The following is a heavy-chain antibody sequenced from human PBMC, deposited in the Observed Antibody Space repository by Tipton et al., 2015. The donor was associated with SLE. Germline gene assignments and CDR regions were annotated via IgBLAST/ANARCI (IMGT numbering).Heavy chain of an antibody. CDR3: ARDKQWLVWGAFDI. J-gene: IGHJ3*02. V-gene: IGHV4-59*11. CDR2: IYYSGST. CDR1: GGSISSHY. D-gene: IGHD6-19*01. Sequence: TLSLTCTVSGGSISSHYWSWIRQPPGKGLEWIGYIYYSGSTNYDPSLKSRVTISVDTSKNQFSLKLSSVTAADTAVYYCARDKQWLVWGAFDIWGQGTMVTVSS.